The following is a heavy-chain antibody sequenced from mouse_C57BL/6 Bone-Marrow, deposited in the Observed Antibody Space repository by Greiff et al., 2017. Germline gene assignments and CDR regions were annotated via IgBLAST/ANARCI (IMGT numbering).Heavy chain of an antibody. V-gene: IGHV1-82*01. CDR3: ARLNGGFAY. J-gene: IGHJ3*01. D-gene: IGHD1-1*01. CDR2: IYPGDGDT. CDR1: GYAFSSSW. Sequence: VQLQQSGPELVKPGASVKISCKASGYAFSSSWMNWVKQRPGKGLEWIGRIYPGDGDTNYNGKFKGKATLTADKSSSTAYMQLSSLTSEDSAVYFCARLNGGFAYWGQGTLVTVSA.